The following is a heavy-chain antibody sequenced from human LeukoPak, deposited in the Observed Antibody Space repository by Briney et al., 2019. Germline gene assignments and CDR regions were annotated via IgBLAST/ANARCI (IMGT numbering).Heavy chain of an antibody. CDR3: ARRKWFGEFTFDY. Sequence: ASVKVSCKASGYTFTGYYMHWVRQAPGQGLEWMGWINPNSGGTNYAQKFQGRVTMTRDTSISTAYMELSRLRSDDTAVYDCARRKWFGEFTFDYWGQGTLVTVSS. J-gene: IGHJ4*02. CDR1: GYTFTGYY. V-gene: IGHV1-2*02. D-gene: IGHD3-10*01. CDR2: INPNSGGT.